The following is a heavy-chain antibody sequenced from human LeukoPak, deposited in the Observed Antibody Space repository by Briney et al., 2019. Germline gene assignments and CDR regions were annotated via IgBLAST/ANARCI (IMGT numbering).Heavy chain of an antibody. D-gene: IGHD3-3*01. CDR3: ARGVPYDSWSGPHYSDY. Sequence: GGSLRLSCTASGFTVSSNYMSWVRQAPGKGLEWVSVIYSGGSTYYADSVKGRFTISRDNSKNTLYLQMNSLRAEDTAVYYCARGVPYDSWSGPHYSDYWGQGTLVTVSS. CDR2: IYSGGST. V-gene: IGHV3-53*01. CDR1: GFTVSSNY. J-gene: IGHJ4*02.